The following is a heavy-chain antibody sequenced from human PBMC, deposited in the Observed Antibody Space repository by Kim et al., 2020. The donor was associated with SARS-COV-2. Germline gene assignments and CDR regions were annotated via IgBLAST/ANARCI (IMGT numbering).Heavy chain of an antibody. J-gene: IGHJ4*02. Sequence: GGSLRLSCAASGFTFSSYGMHWVRQAPGKGLEWVAVIWYDGSNKYYADSVKGRFTISRDNSKNTLYLQMNSLRAEDTAVYYCASTPGYSYGRLDYWGQGTLVTVSS. D-gene: IGHD5-18*01. CDR3: ASTPGYSYGRLDY. CDR2: IWYDGSNK. CDR1: GFTFSSYG. V-gene: IGHV3-33*01.